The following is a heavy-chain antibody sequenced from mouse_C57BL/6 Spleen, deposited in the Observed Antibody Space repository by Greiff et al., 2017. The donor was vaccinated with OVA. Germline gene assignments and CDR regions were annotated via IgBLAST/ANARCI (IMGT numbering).Heavy chain of an antibody. CDR2: ISSGSSTI. Sequence: DVMLVESGGGLVKPGGSLKLSCAASGFTFSDYGMHWVRQAPEKGLEWVAYISSGSSTIYSADTVKGRFTISRDNAKNTLFLQMTSLRSENTAMYYCARHGRPMDYWGQGTSVTVSS. V-gene: IGHV5-17*01. CDR3: ARHGRPMDY. J-gene: IGHJ4*01. CDR1: GFTFSDYG.